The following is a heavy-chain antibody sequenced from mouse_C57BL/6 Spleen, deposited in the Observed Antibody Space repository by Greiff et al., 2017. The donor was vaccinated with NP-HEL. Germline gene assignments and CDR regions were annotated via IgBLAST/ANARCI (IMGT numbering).Heavy chain of an antibody. J-gene: IGHJ3*01. CDR2: IYPGDGDT. CDR3: ADYGSSYGWFAY. D-gene: IGHD1-1*01. V-gene: IGHV1-82*01. Sequence: QVQLQQSGPELVKPGASVKISCKASGYAFSSSWMNWVKQRPGKGLEWIGRIYPGDGDTNYNGKFKGKATLTADKSSSTAYMQLSSLTSEDSAVYFCADYGSSYGWFAYWGQGTLVTVSA. CDR1: GYAFSSSW.